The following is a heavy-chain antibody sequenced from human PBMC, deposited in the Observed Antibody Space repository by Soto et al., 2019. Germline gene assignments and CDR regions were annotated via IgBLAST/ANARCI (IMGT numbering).Heavy chain of an antibody. V-gene: IGHV3-64*01. CDR2: ITSNGDYT. Sequence: GGSLRLSCAASGFTFSSYGMHWVRQAPGKGLEYVSAITSNGDYTYYINSVKGRFIISRDNSKNTLSLQMGSMRPEDTAVYYCARAGIGGRYMDWGQGTLVTVSS. D-gene: IGHD6-19*01. CDR1: GFTFSSYG. CDR3: ARAGIGGRYMD. J-gene: IGHJ4*02.